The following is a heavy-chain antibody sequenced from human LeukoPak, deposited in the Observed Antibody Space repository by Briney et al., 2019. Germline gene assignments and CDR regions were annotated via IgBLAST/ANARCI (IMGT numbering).Heavy chain of an antibody. J-gene: IGHJ4*02. D-gene: IGHD4-11*01. CDR2: IYYSGST. CDR3: ARQGPLTTAVTTRTNPFDY. CDR1: GGSISSSY. V-gene: IGHV4-59*08. Sequence: PSETLSLTCTVSGGSISSSYWSWIRQPPGKGLEWIGNIYYSGSTCYNPSLKSRVTISVDTSKNQFSLKLNSVTAADTAVYYCARQGPLTTAVTTRTNPFDYWGQGTLVTVSS.